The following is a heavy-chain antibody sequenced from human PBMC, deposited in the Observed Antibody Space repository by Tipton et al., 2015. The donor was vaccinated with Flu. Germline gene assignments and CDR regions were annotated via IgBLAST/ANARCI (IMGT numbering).Heavy chain of an antibody. D-gene: IGHD3-10*01. J-gene: IGHJ4*02. V-gene: IGHV4-4*07. CDR2: IYTSGGT. Sequence: LRLSCTVSGGSLSSYYWSWIRQPAGKGLEWIGRIYTSGGTKFNPSLRGRLTMSVDASKKEFSLKLSPVTAADTAVYYCARGSGSGTFMIFDFWGQGTLVTVSS. CDR3: ARGSGSGTFMIFDF. CDR1: GGSLSSYY.